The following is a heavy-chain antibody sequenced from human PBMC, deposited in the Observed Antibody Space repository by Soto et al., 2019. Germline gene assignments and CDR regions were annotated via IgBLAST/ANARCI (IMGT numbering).Heavy chain of an antibody. D-gene: IGHD1-1*01. CDR3: ARDGPGDNYYFDY. Sequence: GGSLRLSCAASGFTFSSYAMHWVRQAPGKGLEWVAVISYDGSNKYYADSVKGRFTISRDNSKNTLYLQMNSLRAEDTAVYYCARDGPGDNYYFDYWGQGTLVTVSS. V-gene: IGHV3-30-3*01. J-gene: IGHJ4*02. CDR1: GFTFSSYA. CDR2: ISYDGSNK.